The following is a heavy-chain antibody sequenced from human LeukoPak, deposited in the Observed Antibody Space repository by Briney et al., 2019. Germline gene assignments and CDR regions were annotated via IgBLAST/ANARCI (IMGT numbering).Heavy chain of an antibody. CDR2: ISAYNGNT. D-gene: IGHD2-15*01. Sequence: GASVKVSCKASGYTFTSYGISWVRQAPGQGLEWMGWISAYNGNTNYAQKLQGRVTMTTDTSTSTAYMELRSLRSDDTAVYYCARILEPVVVVAALFSSAFDIWGQGTMVTVSS. J-gene: IGHJ3*02. V-gene: IGHV1-18*01. CDR3: ARILEPVVVVAALFSSAFDI. CDR1: GYTFTSYG.